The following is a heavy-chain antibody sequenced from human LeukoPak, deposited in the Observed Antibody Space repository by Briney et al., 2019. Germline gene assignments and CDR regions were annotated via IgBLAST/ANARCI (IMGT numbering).Heavy chain of an antibody. D-gene: IGHD5-18*01. J-gene: IGHJ6*02. CDR1: GFTVSSKY. V-gene: IGHV3-53*01. Sequence: GGSLRLSCASSGFTVSSKYMSWVRQAPGKGLEWVSVIYSGGSTYYADSVKGRFTISRDNSKNTLYLQMNSLRAEDTAVYYCARRYSYGYYYYYGMDVWGQGTTVTVSS. CDR2: IYSGGST. CDR3: ARRYSYGYYYYYGMDV.